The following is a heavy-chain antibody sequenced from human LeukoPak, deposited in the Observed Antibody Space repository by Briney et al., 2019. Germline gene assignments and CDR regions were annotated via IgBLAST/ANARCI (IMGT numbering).Heavy chain of an antibody. CDR2: IKQDGSEK. Sequence: RGSLRLSCVASGFTFCSFWMSSVRQAPGKGLEWVANIKQDGSEKYYVDSVKGRFTISRDNAKNSLYLQMNSLRADDTAVYYCARGRTGIDAFDICGHGTMLTVSS. J-gene: IGHJ3*02. CDR1: GFTFCSFW. CDR3: ARGRTGIDAFDI. V-gene: IGHV3-7*05. D-gene: IGHD7-27*01.